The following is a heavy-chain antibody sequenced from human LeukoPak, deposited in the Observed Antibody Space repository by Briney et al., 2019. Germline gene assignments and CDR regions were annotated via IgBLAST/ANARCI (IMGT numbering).Heavy chain of an antibody. V-gene: IGHV4-39*07. D-gene: IGHD2-2*02. CDR1: GGSISSSSYY. J-gene: IGHJ4*02. Sequence: PSETLSLTCTVSGGSISSSSYYWGWIRQPPGKGLEWIGSIYYSGSTYYNPSLKSRVTISVDTSKNQFSLKLSSVTAADTAVYYCARVCSRTSCYTFDSVVYWGQGTLVTVSS. CDR2: IYYSGST. CDR3: ARVCSRTSCYTFDSVVY.